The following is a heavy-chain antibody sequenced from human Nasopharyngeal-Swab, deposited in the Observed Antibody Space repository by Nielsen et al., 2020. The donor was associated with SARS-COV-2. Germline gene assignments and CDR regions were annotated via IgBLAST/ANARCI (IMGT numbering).Heavy chain of an antibody. D-gene: IGHD3-3*01. CDR2: INPNSGGT. V-gene: IGHV1-2*06. Sequence: ASVKVSCKASGYTFTGYYMHWVRQAPGQGLEWMGRINPNSGGTNYAQKFQGRVTMTRDTSISTAYMELSRLRSDDTAVYYCAREIGEDEDLDYWRQGTLVTVSS. CDR3: AREIGEDEDLDY. CDR1: GYTFTGYY. J-gene: IGHJ4*02.